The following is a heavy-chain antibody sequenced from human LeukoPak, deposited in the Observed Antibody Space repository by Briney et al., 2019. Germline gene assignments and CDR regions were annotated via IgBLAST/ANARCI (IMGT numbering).Heavy chain of an antibody. D-gene: IGHD4-17*01. V-gene: IGHV4-39*06. CDR2: IYHRGNT. CDR3: ARVRLPDGNAYDAYDFDY. J-gene: IGHJ4*02. Sequence: PSETLSLTCTVSGGSISSSSYYWGWIRQPPGKGLEWIGSIYHRGNTYYNPSLKRRVTISVDTAKNQFLLKMNPVTATDTADYYCARVRLPDGNAYDAYDFDYWGQGTLLTVSS. CDR1: GGSISSSSYY.